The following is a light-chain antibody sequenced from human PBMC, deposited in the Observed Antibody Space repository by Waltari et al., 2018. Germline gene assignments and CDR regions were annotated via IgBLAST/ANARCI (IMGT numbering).Light chain of an antibody. Sequence: QSALTQPRSVSGSPGQSVTISCIGTSSDGGGYNYVSWYPHHAGKAPKVIIYDVTKRPSGFPDRFSGSKSGNTASLTISGLQAEDEADYYCCSYAGSYSLLVFGGGTKLTVL. J-gene: IGLJ2*01. CDR2: DVT. CDR3: CSYAGSYSLLV. CDR1: SSDGGGYNY. V-gene: IGLV2-11*01.